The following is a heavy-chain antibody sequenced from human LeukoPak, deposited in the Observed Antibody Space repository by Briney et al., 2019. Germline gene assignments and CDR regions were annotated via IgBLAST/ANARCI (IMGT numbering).Heavy chain of an antibody. D-gene: IGHD2-21*02. CDR3: ARAPYCGGDCYSRYYFDY. CDR1: GASISSSNYY. Sequence: SETLSLTCAVSGASISSSNYYWGWVRQSPGKGLEWIGNIYSSGNTYYNASLKSRVTMYIDTSKNQFSLKLSSVTAADTAVYYCARAPYCGGDCYSRYYFDYWGQGTLVTVSS. V-gene: IGHV4-39*07. CDR2: IYSSGNT. J-gene: IGHJ4*02.